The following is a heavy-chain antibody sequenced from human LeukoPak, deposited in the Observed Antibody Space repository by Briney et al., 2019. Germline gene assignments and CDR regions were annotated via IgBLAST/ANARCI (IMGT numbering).Heavy chain of an antibody. J-gene: IGHJ4*02. D-gene: IGHD6-13*01. V-gene: IGHV4-39*01. Sequence: SETLSLTCTVSGGSISSSSYYWGWIRQPPGKGLEWIGSIYYSGSTYYNPSLKSRVTISVDTSKNQFSLKLSSVTAADTAVYYCARHPASSSWYPGPPYWGQGTLVTVSS. CDR3: ARHPASSSWYPGPPY. CDR1: GGSISSSSYY. CDR2: IYYSGST.